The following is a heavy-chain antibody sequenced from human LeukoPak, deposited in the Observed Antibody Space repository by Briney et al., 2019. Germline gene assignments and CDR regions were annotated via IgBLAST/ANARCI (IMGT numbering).Heavy chain of an antibody. CDR1: GFSLSSHW. V-gene: IGHV3-7*03. J-gene: IGHJ6*02. Sequence: GGSLRLSCAASGFSLSSHWMTWVRRVPGRGPEWVANVNRDGSETYYLDSVKGRFTISKDNAKNSLCLQMNSLRAEDTALYHCARNNGMDVWGQGTTVIVSS. CDR3: ARNNGMDV. CDR2: VNRDGSET.